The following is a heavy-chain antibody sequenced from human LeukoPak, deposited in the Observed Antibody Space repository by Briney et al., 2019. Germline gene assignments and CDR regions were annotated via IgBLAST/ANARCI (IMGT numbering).Heavy chain of an antibody. CDR2: IIPIFGTA. V-gene: IGHV1-69*13. CDR3: ARDARYCSSTSCSKKGYYYGMDV. Sequence: ASVKVSCKASGGTFSSYAISWVRQAPGQGLEWMGGIIPIFGTANYAQKFQGRVTITADESTSTAYVELSSLRSEDTAVYYCARDARYCSSTSCSKKGYYYGMDVWGKGTTVTVSS. D-gene: IGHD2-2*01. J-gene: IGHJ6*04. CDR1: GGTFSSYA.